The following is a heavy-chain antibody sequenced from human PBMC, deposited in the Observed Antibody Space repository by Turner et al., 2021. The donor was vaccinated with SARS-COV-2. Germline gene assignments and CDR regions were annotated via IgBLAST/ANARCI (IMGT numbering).Heavy chain of an antibody. CDR2: ISYDGSEK. D-gene: IGHD6-13*01. Sequence: QVQLVQSGGGVVQPGRSLSLSCAASGFTFSSYGIHWVRQDPGKGLEWAAVISYDGSEKYYADSVKGRFTISRDNSKNTLYLQMSSLRPDDTAVYYCAKDALPAAGKLNSYFDYWGQGTLVTVSS. J-gene: IGHJ4*02. V-gene: IGHV3-30*18. CDR3: AKDALPAAGKLNSYFDY. CDR1: GFTFSSYG.